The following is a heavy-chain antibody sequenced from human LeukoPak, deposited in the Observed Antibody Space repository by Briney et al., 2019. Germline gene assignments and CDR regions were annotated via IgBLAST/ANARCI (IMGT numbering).Heavy chain of an antibody. CDR2: IIPIFGTA. CDR1: GGTFSSYA. V-gene: IGHV1-69*13. Sequence: ASVKVSCKASGGTFSSYAISWVRQAPGQGLEWMGGIIPIFGTANYAQKFQGRVTITADESTSTAYMELSSLRSEDTAVYYCARAGYENLIAGPDFWGQGTLVTVSS. CDR3: ARAGYENLIAGPDF. D-gene: IGHD1-1*01. J-gene: IGHJ4*02.